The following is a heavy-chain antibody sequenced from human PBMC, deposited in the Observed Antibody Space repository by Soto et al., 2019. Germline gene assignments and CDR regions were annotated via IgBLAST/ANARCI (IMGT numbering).Heavy chain of an antibody. CDR3: ARAGPYYGDYSHGFDP. D-gene: IGHD4-17*01. J-gene: IGHJ5*02. CDR1: GYTFTSYD. V-gene: IGHV1-8*01. CDR2: MNPNSGNT. Sequence: ASVKVSCKASGYTFTSYDINWVRQATGQGLEWMGWMNPNSGNTGYAQKFQGRVTITRDTSASTAYMELSSLRSEDTAVYYCARAGPYYGDYSHGFDPWGQGTLVTVSS.